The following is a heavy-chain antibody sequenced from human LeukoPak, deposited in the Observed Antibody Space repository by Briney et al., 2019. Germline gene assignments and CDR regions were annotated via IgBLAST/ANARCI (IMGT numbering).Heavy chain of an antibody. V-gene: IGHV4-39*07. Sequence: SSETLSLTCTVSGGSISSSYYYWGWIRQPPGKGLEWIGSIYYSGSTYYNPSLKSRVTISVDRSKNQFSLKLSSVTAADTAVYYCAREEEGHFDPWGQGTLVTVSS. CDR3: AREEEGHFDP. CDR1: GGSISSSYYY. CDR2: IYYSGST. J-gene: IGHJ5*02.